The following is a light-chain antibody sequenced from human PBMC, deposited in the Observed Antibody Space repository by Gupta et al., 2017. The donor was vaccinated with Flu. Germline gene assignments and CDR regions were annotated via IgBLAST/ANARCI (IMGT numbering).Light chain of an antibody. Sequence: AVQPATTTRSGDELSDQFVYWYQKKPGQAPVLVIYKDTERPSGIPERFSGSSSGTTVTMTISEVRAEDEADYYCQSADGTGSFWVFGGGTKLNVL. CDR3: QSADGTGSFWV. J-gene: IGLJ3*02. CDR2: KDT. CDR1: ELSDQF. V-gene: IGLV3-25*03.